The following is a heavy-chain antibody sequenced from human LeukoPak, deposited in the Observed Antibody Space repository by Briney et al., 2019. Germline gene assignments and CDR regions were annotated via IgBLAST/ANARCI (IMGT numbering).Heavy chain of an antibody. D-gene: IGHD2-2*01. CDR2: IIPIFGTA. CDR3: AARYCSSTSCPRYYYYYMDV. J-gene: IGHJ6*03. CDR1: GGTFSSYA. Sequence: ASVKVSCKASGGTFSSYAISWVRQAPGQGLEWMGGIIPIFGTANYAQKFQGRVTITTDESTSTAYMELSSLRSEDTAVYYCAARYCSSTSCPRYYYYYMDVWGKGTTVTVSS. V-gene: IGHV1-69*05.